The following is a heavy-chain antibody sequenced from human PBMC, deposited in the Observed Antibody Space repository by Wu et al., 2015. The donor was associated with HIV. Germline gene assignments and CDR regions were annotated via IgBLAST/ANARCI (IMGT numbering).Heavy chain of an antibody. CDR1: GYTFTGYY. V-gene: IGHV1-2*02. CDR3: ARDRGRTVQKFYYYYGMDV. Sequence: QVQLVQSGAEVKKPGASVKVSCKASGYTFTGYYMHWVRQAPGQGLEWMGWINPNSGGTNYAQKFQGRVTMTRDTSISTAYMELSRLRSDDTAVYYCARDRGRTVQKFYYYYGMDVWGQGTTVTVSS. CDR2: INPNSGGT. J-gene: IGHJ6*02.